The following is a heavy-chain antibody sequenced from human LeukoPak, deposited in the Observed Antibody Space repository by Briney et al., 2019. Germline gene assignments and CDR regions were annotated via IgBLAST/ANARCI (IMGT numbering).Heavy chain of an antibody. CDR2: ISYDGSNK. J-gene: IGHJ4*02. CDR1: GFTFSSYG. Sequence: GGSLRLSCAASGFTFSSYGMHWVRQAPGKGLEWVAVISYDGSNKYYADSVKGRFTISRDNSKNTLYLQMNSLRAEDTAVYYCDSSASAENWGQGTLVTVSS. D-gene: IGHD3-3*01. V-gene: IGHV3-30*03. CDR3: DSSASAEN.